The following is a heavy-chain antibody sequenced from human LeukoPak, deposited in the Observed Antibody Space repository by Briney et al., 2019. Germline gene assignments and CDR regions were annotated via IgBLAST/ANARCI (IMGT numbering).Heavy chain of an antibody. Sequence: SETLSLTCTVSGGSISSYYWSWIRQPPGKGLEWIGYIYHTGSTSYNPSLKGRVIISVDTSKNQFSLKLSSVTAADTAVYYCARGLNRNDYGDYGYWGQGTLVTVSS. J-gene: IGHJ4*02. CDR3: ARGLNRNDYGDYGY. V-gene: IGHV4-59*01. D-gene: IGHD4-17*01. CDR2: IYHTGST. CDR1: GGSISSYY.